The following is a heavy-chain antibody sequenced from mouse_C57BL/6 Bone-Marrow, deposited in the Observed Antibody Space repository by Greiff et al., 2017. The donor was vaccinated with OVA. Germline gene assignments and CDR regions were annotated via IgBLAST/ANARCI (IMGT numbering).Heavy chain of an antibody. Sequence: EVKVVESGGDLVKPGGSLKLSCAASGFTFSSYGMSWVRQTPDKRLEWVATISSGGSYTYYPDSVKGRFTISRDNAKNTLYLQMSSLKSEDTAMYYCARDSYSNYVPFAYWGQGTLVTVSA. J-gene: IGHJ3*01. V-gene: IGHV5-6*01. D-gene: IGHD2-5*01. CDR2: ISSGGSYT. CDR3: ARDSYSNYVPFAY. CDR1: GFTFSSYG.